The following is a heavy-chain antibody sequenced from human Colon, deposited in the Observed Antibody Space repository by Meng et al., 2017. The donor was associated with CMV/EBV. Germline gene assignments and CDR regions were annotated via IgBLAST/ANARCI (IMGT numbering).Heavy chain of an antibody. J-gene: IGHJ5*01. D-gene: IGHD3-10*01. CDR1: GYSFTGYY. V-gene: IGHV1-2*02. CDR2: INPDSGGK. CDR3: ARDLWSIVRGGNLRGWFDF. Sequence: ASVKVSCKASGYSFTGYYMYWVRQAPGQGLEWMGCINPDSGGKNYIQKFQGRVTMTRDTSVSTLYMELSSLTPDDTAVYYCARDLWSIVRGGNLRGWFDFWGQGTLVTVSS.